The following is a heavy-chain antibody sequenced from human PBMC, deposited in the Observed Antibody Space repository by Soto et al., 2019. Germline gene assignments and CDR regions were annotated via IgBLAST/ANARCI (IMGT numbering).Heavy chain of an antibody. J-gene: IGHJ3*01. Sequence: SATLSLTCTVSGGSISSGGYYWSWIRQHPGKGLEWIGYIYYSGSTYYNPSLKSRVTISVDTSKNQFSLKLSSVTAADTAVYYCARDLLRFSRWDDAPGGFDFWGKGTMVTVSS. D-gene: IGHD1-26*01. CDR2: IYYSGST. V-gene: IGHV4-31*03. CDR3: ARDLLRFSRWDDAPGGFDF. CDR1: GGSISSGGYY.